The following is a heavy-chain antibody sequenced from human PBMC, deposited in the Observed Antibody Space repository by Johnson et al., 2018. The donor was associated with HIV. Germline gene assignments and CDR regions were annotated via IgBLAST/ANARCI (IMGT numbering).Heavy chain of an antibody. D-gene: IGHD1-1*01. Sequence: QVQLVESGGGLVQSGGSLRLSCAVSGFMVADYGMSWVRQVPGKGLEWVSYITGSGTTIYYDDSVRGRFTISRDNAKNSLYLQMNSLRAEDTAVYYCAREWVNGAFDIWGQGTMVTVSS. CDR3: AREWVNGAFDI. V-gene: IGHV3-11*01. CDR1: GFMVADYG. J-gene: IGHJ3*02. CDR2: ITGSGTTI.